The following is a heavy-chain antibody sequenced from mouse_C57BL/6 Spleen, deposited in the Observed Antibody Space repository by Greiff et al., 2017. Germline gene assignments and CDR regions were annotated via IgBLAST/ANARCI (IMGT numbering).Heavy chain of an antibody. V-gene: IGHV1-74*01. CDR2: IHPSDSDT. CDR3: AIGDVEGAMDY. J-gene: IGHJ4*01. Sequence: QVQLKQPGAELVKPGASVKVSCKASGYTFTSYWMHWVKQRPGQGLEWIGRIHPSDSDTNYNQKFKGKATLTVDKSSSTAYMQRSSLTSEDSAVYYCAIGDVEGAMDYWGQGTSVTVSS. CDR1: GYTFTSYW.